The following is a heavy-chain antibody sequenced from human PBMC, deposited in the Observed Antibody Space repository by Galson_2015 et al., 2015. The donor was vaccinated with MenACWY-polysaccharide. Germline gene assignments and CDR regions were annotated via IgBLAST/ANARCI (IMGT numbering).Heavy chain of an antibody. J-gene: IGHJ6*03. V-gene: IGHV3-53*01. CDR1: GFTVSTNY. D-gene: IGHD3-10*01. CDR2: IYAGGST. CDR3: ARAISRRGSGHFPPDHRDV. Sequence: SLRLSCAATGFTVSTNYMSWVRQAPGKGLECVSVIYAGGSTYYTDSVKGRFTVSRDNSNNTVHLQMNSLRVEDTAVYYCARAISRRGSGHFPPDHRDVWGKGTTVTVSS.